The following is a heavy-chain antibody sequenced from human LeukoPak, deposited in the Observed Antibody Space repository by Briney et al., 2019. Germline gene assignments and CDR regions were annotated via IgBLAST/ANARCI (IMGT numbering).Heavy chain of an antibody. J-gene: IGHJ4*02. V-gene: IGHV3-7*01. CDR2: I. CDR3: AREVWGPEF. CDR1: GFTFTKYW. D-gene: IGHD1-14*01. Sequence: ADSLRLSCAASGFTFTKYWMTRVRQAPGKGLEWVGNIDSVKGRFTISRDNTKNSVYLQMSGLRAEDTAVYYCAREVWGPEFWGQGTLVTVSS.